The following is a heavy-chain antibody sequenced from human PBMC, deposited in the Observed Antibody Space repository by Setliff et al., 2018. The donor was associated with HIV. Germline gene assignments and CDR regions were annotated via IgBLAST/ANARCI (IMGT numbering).Heavy chain of an antibody. Sequence: VASVKVSCKSSGYTFSNFGVSWVRQAPGQGLEWLGYINGYSGKTHFPPRLQGRLTMTTDTSTDTVYLELRSLASDDTAIYYCAREAPRYASGAFDMWGLGTMVTVSS. CDR1: GYTFSNFG. V-gene: IGHV1-18*01. CDR3: AREAPRYASGAFDM. J-gene: IGHJ3*02. D-gene: IGHD3-10*01. CDR2: INGYSGKT.